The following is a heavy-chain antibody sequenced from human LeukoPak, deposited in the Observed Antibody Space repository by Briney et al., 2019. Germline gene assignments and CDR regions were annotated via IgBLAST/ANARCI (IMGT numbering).Heavy chain of an antibody. CDR3: ARAWYYYDSSGYYPFDY. J-gene: IGHJ4*02. Sequence: GSLRLSCAASGFTVSSNYMSWVRQPPGKGLEWIGEINHSGSTNYNPSLKSRVTISVDTSNNQFSLKLSSVPAADTAVYYCARAWYYYDSSGYYPFDYWGQGTLVTVSS. CDR2: INHSGST. V-gene: IGHV4-34*01. D-gene: IGHD3-22*01. CDR1: GFTVSSNY.